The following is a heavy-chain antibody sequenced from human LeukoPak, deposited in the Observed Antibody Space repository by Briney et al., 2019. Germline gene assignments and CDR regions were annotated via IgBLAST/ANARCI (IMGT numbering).Heavy chain of an antibody. Sequence: PSETLSLTCTVSGGSISSSSYYWGWIRHPPGKGLEWIGSIYHSGSTNYNPSLKSRVTMSVDTSKNQFSLKLSSVTAADTAVYYCARDHVSYYYYYMDVWGKGTTVTVSS. CDR3: ARDHVSYYYYYMDV. D-gene: IGHD5/OR15-5a*01. V-gene: IGHV4-39*07. J-gene: IGHJ6*03. CDR2: IYHSGST. CDR1: GGSISSSSYY.